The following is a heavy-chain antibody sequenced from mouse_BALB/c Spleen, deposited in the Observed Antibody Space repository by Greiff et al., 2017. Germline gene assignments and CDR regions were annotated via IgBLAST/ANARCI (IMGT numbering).Heavy chain of an antibody. D-gene: IGHD2-1*01. CDR2: IRLKSNNYAT. CDR3: TRPGGNYDYYAMDY. V-gene: IGHV6-6*02. Sequence: EVKVEESGGGLVQPGGSMKLSCVASGFTFSNYWMNWVRQSPEKGLEWVAEIRLKSNNYATHYAESVKGRFTISRDDSKSSVYLQMNNLRAEDTGIYYCTRPGGNYDYYAMDYWGQGTSVTVSS. CDR1: GFTFSNYW. J-gene: IGHJ4*01.